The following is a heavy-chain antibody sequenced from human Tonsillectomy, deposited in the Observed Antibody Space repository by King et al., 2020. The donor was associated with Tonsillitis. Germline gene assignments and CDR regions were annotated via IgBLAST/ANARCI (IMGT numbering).Heavy chain of an antibody. D-gene: IGHD6-6*01. CDR3: TRDPSAARYHIRFDP. CDR1: GDSVSSNSAA. CDR2: TYYRSKWYY. Sequence: VQLQQSGPGLLKPSQTLSLTCAISGDSVSSNSAAWNWIRQSPSRGLEWLGRTYYRSKWYYDSAVSVKSRITINPDTSKNHFSLELNSVTPEDTAVYYCTRDPSAARYHIRFDPWGQGTLVTVSS. V-gene: IGHV6-1*01. J-gene: IGHJ5*02.